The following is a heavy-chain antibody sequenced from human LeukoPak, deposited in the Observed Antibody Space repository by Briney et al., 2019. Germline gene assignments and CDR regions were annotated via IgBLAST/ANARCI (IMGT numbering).Heavy chain of an antibody. Sequence: KPSETLSLTCSVSGGSISSYYWSWIRQPPGRGLEWIGYIYYSGRTSYNPSLKSRVTISVDTSKNQFSLKLSSVTAADTAVYYCARLDCSGGSCYRSPFDPWGQGTLVTVSS. CDR3: ARLDCSGGSCYRSPFDP. CDR2: IYYSGRT. CDR1: GGSISSYY. D-gene: IGHD2-15*01. V-gene: IGHV4-59*01. J-gene: IGHJ5*02.